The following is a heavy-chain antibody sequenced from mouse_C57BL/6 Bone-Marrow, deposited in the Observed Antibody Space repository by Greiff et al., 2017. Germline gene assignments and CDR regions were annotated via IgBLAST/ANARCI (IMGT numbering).Heavy chain of an antibody. V-gene: IGHV1-69*01. CDR3: AIISYDYDGFAY. CDR2: IDPSDSYP. J-gene: IGHJ3*01. D-gene: IGHD2-4*01. CDR1: GYTFTSYW. Sequence: VQLHQPGSELVIPGASVTLSCKASGYTFTSYWMHWVKQRPGPGLAWIGEIDPSDSYPNSHQKFKGKSTLTVDKSSSTAYMQLSSLTSEDSAVYYCAIISYDYDGFAYWGQGTLVTVSA.